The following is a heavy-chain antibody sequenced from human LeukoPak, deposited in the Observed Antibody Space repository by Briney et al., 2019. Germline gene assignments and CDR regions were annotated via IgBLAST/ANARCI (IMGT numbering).Heavy chain of an antibody. D-gene: IGHD5-18*01. Sequence: GGSLRLSCAASGFTLSSYDVNWVRQAPGKGLEWVSYISSSGSAIYDADSVKGRFTISRDNARNSLYLQVNSLRAEDTAVYYCARGVYNYGYYFDYWGQGTLSPSPQ. CDR3: ARGVYNYGYYFDY. J-gene: IGHJ4*02. CDR1: GFTLSSYD. CDR2: ISSSGSAI. V-gene: IGHV3-48*03.